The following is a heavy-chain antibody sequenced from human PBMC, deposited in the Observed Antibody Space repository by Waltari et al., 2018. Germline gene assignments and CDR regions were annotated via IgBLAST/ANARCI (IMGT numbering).Heavy chain of an antibody. CDR2: IKQDGSEK. J-gene: IGHJ3*02. V-gene: IGHV3-7*01. CDR1: GFTFSSYW. D-gene: IGHD3-22*01. CDR3: ARDHYDSSGSNPDAFDI. Sequence: EVQLVESGGGLVQPGGSLRLSCAASGFTFSSYWMSWVCQAPGKGLEWVANIKQDGSEKYYVDSVKGRFTISRDNAKNSLYLQMNSLRAEDTAVYYCARDHYDSSGSNPDAFDIWGQGTMVTVSS.